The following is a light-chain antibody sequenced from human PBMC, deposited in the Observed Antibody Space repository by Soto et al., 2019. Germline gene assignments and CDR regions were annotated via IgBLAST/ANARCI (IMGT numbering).Light chain of an antibody. CDR2: DVS. CDR3: SSYTSTNSWV. J-gene: IGLJ3*02. V-gene: IGLV2-14*03. CDR1: SSDVGGYKY. Sequence: QSALTQSASVSGSPGQSIPISCTATSSDVGGYKYVSWYQQHPGKAPQLIIYDVSNRPSGVSTRFSGSKSGNTASLTISGLQAEDEADYSCSSYTSTNSWVFGGGTKLTVL.